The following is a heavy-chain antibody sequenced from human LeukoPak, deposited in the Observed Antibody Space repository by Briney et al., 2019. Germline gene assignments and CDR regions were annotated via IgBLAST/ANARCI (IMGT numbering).Heavy chain of an antibody. CDR3: ARYCSSTSCPPFDY. D-gene: IGHD2-2*01. CDR2: INHSGST. V-gene: IGHV4-34*01. CDR1: GGSFSGYY. J-gene: IGHJ4*02. Sequence: SETLSLTCAVYGGSFSGYYWSWIRQPPRKGLEWIGEINHSGSTNYNPSLKSRVTISVDTSKNQFSLKLSSVTAADTAVYYCARYCSSTSCPPFDYWGQGTLVTVSS.